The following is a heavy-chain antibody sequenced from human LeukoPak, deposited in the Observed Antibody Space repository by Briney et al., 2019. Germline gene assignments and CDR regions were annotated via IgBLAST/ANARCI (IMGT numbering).Heavy chain of an antibody. D-gene: IGHD5-24*01. CDR3: ARDYKYAFDN. J-gene: IGHJ4*02. CDR2: IGIDSGNT. Sequence: GGSLRLSCAASGFTFSDYSMNWVRQAPGRGLERISYIGIDSGNTNYADSVKGRFTISGDKAKNSLYLQMNSLRVEDTAVYYCARDYKYAFDNWGQGTLVTVSS. V-gene: IGHV3-48*01. CDR1: GFTFSDYS.